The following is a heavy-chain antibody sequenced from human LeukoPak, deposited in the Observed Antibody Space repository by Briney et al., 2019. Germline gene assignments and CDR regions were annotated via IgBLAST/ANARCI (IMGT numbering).Heavy chain of an antibody. CDR2: IYYSGST. J-gene: IGHJ4*02. CDR3: ARNAFSDFDFWSGYSVDY. V-gene: IGHV4-39*01. CDR1: GGSISSSSYY. D-gene: IGHD3-3*01. Sequence: SETLSLTCTVSGGSISSSSYYWGWIRQPPGKGLEWIGSIYYSGSTYYNPSLKSRVTISVDTSKNQFSLKLSSVTAADTAVYYCARNAFSDFDFWSGYSVDYWGQGNLVNVSS.